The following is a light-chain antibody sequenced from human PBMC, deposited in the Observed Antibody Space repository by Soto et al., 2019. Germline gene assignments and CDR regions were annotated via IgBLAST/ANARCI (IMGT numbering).Light chain of an antibody. V-gene: IGKV3-20*01. J-gene: IGKJ1*01. CDR2: DAS. Sequence: EIVLTQSPGTLSLSPRERATLSCRASQSVSNNYVAWYQQKPGQAPRLLIYDASSRATGIPDRFSGSGSGTDFTLTISRLELEDFAVYYCQQCATSPLTFGQGTRVDIK. CDR3: QQCATSPLT. CDR1: QSVSNNY.